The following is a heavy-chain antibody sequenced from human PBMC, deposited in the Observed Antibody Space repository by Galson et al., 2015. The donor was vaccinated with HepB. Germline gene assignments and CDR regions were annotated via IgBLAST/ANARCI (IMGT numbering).Heavy chain of an antibody. V-gene: IGHV3-23*01. D-gene: IGHD1-1*01. J-gene: IGHJ4*02. Sequence: SLRLACAATGVTFSSLGMTWVRQAPGKGLECVAAIGVNARRTDYADTVKGRFTNSRANSRSMLHLQMHNLRAEDTPVYYCAKGTTDVDFWGQGTLVTVSS. CDR1: GVTFSSLG. CDR2: IGVNARRT. CDR3: AKGTTDVDF.